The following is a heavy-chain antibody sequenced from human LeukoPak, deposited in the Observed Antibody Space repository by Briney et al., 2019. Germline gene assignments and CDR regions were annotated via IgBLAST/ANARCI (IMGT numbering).Heavy chain of an antibody. D-gene: IGHD5-18*01. J-gene: IGHJ4*02. CDR1: VFTFSSHA. Sequence: GGSLRLSCTASVFTFSSHAMNWVRQAPGKGLEWVSGISGSGGTTNYADSVKGRFTISRDNSKNTLYLQMNSLRAEDTAVYYCARDSTAMVNSHFDYWGQGTLVTVSS. CDR3: ARDSTAMVNSHFDY. V-gene: IGHV3-23*01. CDR2: ISGSGGTT.